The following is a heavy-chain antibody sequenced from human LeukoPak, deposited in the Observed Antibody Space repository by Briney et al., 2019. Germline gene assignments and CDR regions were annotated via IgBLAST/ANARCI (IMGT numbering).Heavy chain of an antibody. CDR1: GLTFDDYG. D-gene: IGHD1-26*01. Sequence: GGSLRLSCAASGLTFDDYGMSWVRQAPGKGLEWVSGINWNGGSTGYADSVKGRFTISRDNAKNSLYLQMNSLRAEDTALYYCARAGEGATGDYWGQGTLVTVSS. J-gene: IGHJ4*02. CDR2: INWNGGST. CDR3: ARAGEGATGDY. V-gene: IGHV3-20*04.